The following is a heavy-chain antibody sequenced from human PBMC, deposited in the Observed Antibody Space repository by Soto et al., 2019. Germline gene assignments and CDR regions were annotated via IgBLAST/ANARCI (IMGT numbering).Heavy chain of an antibody. CDR2: IYWDDDK. V-gene: IGHV2-5*02. CDR1: GFSLSTNGMG. J-gene: IGHJ4*02. CDR3: ARLTRGVYDLDRLWEKFDY. D-gene: IGHD5-12*01. Sequence: QITVKESGLTLVKPTQTLTLTCTFSGFSLSTNGMGVGWIRQSPGKALEWLALIYWDDDKRYSPSLRSRLTITQDTSKNQVDLTTTNMDPVDTATYYWARLTRGVYDLDRLWEKFDYWGQGTLVTVSS.